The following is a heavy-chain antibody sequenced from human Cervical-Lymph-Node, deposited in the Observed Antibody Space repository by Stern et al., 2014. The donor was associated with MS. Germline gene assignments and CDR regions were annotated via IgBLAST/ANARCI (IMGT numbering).Heavy chain of an antibody. CDR3: VRDQGSGRQWPLGESDY. CDR1: GFTFSSYG. CDR2: ISDDGSNK. D-gene: IGHD3-16*01. J-gene: IGHJ4*02. V-gene: IGHV3-30*03. Sequence: VQLVESGGGVVQPGRSLRLSCAASGFTFSSYGMHWVRQVPGKGLDWVAIISDDGSNKYHVDSVKGRFTISRDNSKNTLYLQMNSLRGDDTAVYYCVRDQGSGRQWPLGESDYWGQGTLVTVSS.